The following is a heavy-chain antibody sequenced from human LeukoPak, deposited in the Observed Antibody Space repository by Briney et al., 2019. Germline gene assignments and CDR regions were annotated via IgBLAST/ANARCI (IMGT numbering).Heavy chain of an antibody. Sequence: SETLSLTCAVYGGSFNGYYWSWIRQPPGKGLEWIGEINHSGSTNYNPSLKSRVTISVDTSKNQFSLKLSSVTAADTAVYYCARGPLRYFDWLLGYFDYWGQGTLVTVSS. CDR1: GGSFNGYY. CDR2: INHSGST. V-gene: IGHV4-34*01. D-gene: IGHD3-9*01. CDR3: ARGPLRYFDWLLGYFDY. J-gene: IGHJ4*02.